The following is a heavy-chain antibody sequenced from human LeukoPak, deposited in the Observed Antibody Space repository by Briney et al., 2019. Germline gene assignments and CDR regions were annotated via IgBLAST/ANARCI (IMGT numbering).Heavy chain of an antibody. D-gene: IGHD4-17*01. CDR1: GYTFTSYY. V-gene: IGHV1-46*01. CDR3: ARVGTTGDLGY. CDR2: INPSGGST. J-gene: IGHJ4*02. Sequence: ASVNVSCKASGYTFTSYYMHWVRQAPGQGLEWMGIINPSGGSTSYAQKFQGRVTMTRDTSTSTVYMELSSLRSEDTAVYYCARVGTTGDLGYWGQGTLVTVSS.